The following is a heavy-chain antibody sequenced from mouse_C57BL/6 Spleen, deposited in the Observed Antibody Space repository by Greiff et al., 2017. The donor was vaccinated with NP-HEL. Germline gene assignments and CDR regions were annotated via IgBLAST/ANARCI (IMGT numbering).Heavy chain of an antibody. D-gene: IGHD1-1*01. CDR1: GYTFTSYW. J-gene: IGHJ2*01. CDR2: IDPSDSET. CDR3: ARTKYYYGSSNYFDY. Sequence: QVQLQQPGAELVRPGSSVKLSCKASGYTFTSYWMHWVKQRPIQGLEWIGNIDPSDSETHYNQKFKDKATLTVDKSSSTAYMQLSSMTSEDSAVYYCARTKYYYGSSNYFDYWGQGTTLTVSS. V-gene: IGHV1-52*01.